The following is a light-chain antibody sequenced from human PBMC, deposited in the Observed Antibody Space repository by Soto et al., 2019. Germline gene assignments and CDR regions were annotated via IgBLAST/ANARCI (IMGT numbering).Light chain of an antibody. CDR1: QSLNSFY. J-gene: IGKJ1*01. Sequence: EIVLTQSPGTLSLSPGEIATLSCRASQSLNSFYLAWYQQKPGHAPRLLIYGSSNRATGIPDRFSGSGSGTDFTLTISRLDPEEFAVYYGQQYDISPRTFGQGTKVEVK. CDR3: QQYDISPRT. V-gene: IGKV3-20*01. CDR2: GSS.